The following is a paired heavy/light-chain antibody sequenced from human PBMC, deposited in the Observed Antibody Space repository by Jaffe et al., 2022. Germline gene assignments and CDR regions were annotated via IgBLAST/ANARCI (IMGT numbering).Light chain of an antibody. CDR1: QGISNY. V-gene: IGKV1-27*01. CDR3: QKYNSAPFT. J-gene: IGKJ3*01. CDR2: AAS. Sequence: DIQMTQSPSSLSASVGDRVTITCRASQGISNYLAWYQQKPGKVPKLLIYAASTLQSGVPSRFSGSGSGTDFTLTISSLQPEDVATYYCQKYNSAPFTFGPGTKVDIK.
Heavy chain of an antibody. V-gene: IGHV1-46*03. D-gene: IGHD3-10*01. Sequence: QVQLVQSGAEVKKPGASVKVSCKASGYTFTSYYMHWVRQAPGQGLEWMGIINPSGGSTSYAQKFQGRVTMTRDTSTSTVYMELSSLRSEDTAVYYCATSRITMVQGDGNNWFDPWGQGTLVTVSS. J-gene: IGHJ5*02. CDR1: GYTFTSYY. CDR2: INPSGGST. CDR3: ATSRITMVQGDGNNWFDP.